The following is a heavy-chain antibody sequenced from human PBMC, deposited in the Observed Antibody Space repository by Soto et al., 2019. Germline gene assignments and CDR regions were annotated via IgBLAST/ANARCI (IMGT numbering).Heavy chain of an antibody. CDR2: ISWNSGSI. J-gene: IGHJ3*02. V-gene: IGHV3-9*01. D-gene: IGHD3-22*01. CDR3: AKMLSRRYDCSGADAFDI. Sequence: PGGSLRLSCAASGFTFDDYAMHWVRQAPGKGLEWVSGISWNSGSIGYADSVKGRFTISRDNAKNSLYLQMNSLRAEDTALYYCAKMLSRRYDCSGADAFDIWGKGTMVTVSS. CDR1: GFTFDDYA.